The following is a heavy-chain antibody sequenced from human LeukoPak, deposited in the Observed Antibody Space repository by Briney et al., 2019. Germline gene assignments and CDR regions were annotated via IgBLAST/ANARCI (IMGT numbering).Heavy chain of an antibody. CDR1: GFTVSSNY. V-gene: IGHV3-53*04. CDR2: IYSGGST. Sequence: GGSLRLSCAASGFTVSSNYMSGVRQAPGKGLEWVSVIYSGGSTYYADSVKGRFTISRHNSKNTLYLQMNSLRAEDTAVYYCARHYCSGGSCYRYFVYWGQGTLVTVSS. D-gene: IGHD2-15*01. CDR3: ARHYCSGGSCYRYFVY. J-gene: IGHJ4*02.